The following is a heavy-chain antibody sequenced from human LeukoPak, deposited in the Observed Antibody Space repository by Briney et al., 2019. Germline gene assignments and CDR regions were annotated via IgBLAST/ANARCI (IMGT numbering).Heavy chain of an antibody. CDR1: GGSINHYY. J-gene: IGHJ3*02. Sequence: KPSETLSLTCSVSGGSINHYYGTWIRQPPGRGLEWIGFIYYTGTTNYNPSLKSRVTISIDTSKNQFSLKLTSVTAADTAVYYCARDLVTVTKGFDIWGQGTMVSVSS. CDR2: IYYTGTT. D-gene: IGHD4-17*01. CDR3: ARDLVTVTKGFDI. V-gene: IGHV4-59*01.